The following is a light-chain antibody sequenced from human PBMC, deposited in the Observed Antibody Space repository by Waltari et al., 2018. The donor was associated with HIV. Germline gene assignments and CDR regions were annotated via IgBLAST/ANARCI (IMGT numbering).Light chain of an antibody. CDR2: GAS. CDR3: QQYNNLPT. CDR1: QSVSSN. Sequence: EIVMTQSPATLSVSPGERATLSCRASQSVSSNLAWYQQKPGQAPRLLIYGASTRATGIPARFSGSVSGTEFTLTITSLQSEDFAIYYCQQYNNLPTFGQGTKVEIK. J-gene: IGKJ1*01. V-gene: IGKV3-15*01.